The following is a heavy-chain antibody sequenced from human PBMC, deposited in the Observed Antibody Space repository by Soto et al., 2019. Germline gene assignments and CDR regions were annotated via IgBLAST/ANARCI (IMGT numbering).Heavy chain of an antibody. CDR1: GYSSSSSNW. CDR2: IYYSGTT. V-gene: IGHV4-28*01. D-gene: IGHD1-26*01. Sequence: SETLSLTCAVSGYSSSSSNWWGWIRQPPGKGLEWIGYIYYSGTTYYNPSLKSRVTMSVDTSKNQFSLKLTSVTAVDTAVYYWARREIQGPIDYWGQGTLVTVSS. CDR3: ARREIQGPIDY. J-gene: IGHJ4*02.